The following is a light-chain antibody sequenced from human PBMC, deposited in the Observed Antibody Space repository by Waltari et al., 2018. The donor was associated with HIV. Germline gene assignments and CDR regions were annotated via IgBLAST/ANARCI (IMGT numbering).Light chain of an antibody. Sequence: DIQMTQSPSSLSASVGDRVTITCRASQNIKNYLSWYQQKPGKVPKVLIFDASSLQSGVPSRFSGSGSGTDFTLTISSLQPEDFATYYCQQSYGTPETFGQGTKLEIK. CDR3: QQSYGTPET. CDR1: QNIKNY. V-gene: IGKV1-39*01. CDR2: DAS. J-gene: IGKJ2*01.